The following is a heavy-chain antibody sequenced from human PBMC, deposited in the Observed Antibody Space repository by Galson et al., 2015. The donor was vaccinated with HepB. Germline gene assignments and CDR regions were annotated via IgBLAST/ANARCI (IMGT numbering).Heavy chain of an antibody. V-gene: IGHV5-10-1*01. J-gene: IGHJ3*02. D-gene: IGHD2-2*01. CDR2: IDPSDSYT. CDR1: GYSFTSYW. CDR3: ARVGYCSSTSCSTDAFDI. Sequence: QSGAEVKKPGESLRISCKGSGYSFTSYWISWVRQMPGKGLEWMGRIDPSDSYTNYSPSFQGHVTISADKSISTAYLQWSSLKASDTAMYYCARVGYCSSTSCSTDAFDIWGQGTMVTVSS.